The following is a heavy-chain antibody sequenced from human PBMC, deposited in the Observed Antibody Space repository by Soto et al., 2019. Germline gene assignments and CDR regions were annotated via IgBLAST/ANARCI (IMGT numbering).Heavy chain of an antibody. V-gene: IGHV3-23*01. D-gene: IGHD1-26*01. CDR1: GFTFSSYA. Sequence: EVQLLESGGGLVQPGGSLRLSCAASGFTFSSYAMSWVRQAPGKGLEWVSAISGSGGSTYYADSVKGRFTISGDNSMNTLYLLMNILRAVDTAVYYCAKSKWELLGAGMDVWGQGTTVTVSS. CDR3: AKSKWELLGAGMDV. CDR2: ISGSGGST. J-gene: IGHJ6*02.